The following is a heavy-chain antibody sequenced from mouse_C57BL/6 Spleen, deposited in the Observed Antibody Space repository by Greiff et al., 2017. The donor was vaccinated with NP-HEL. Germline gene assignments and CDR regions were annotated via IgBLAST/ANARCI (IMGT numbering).Heavy chain of an antibody. CDR1: GYTFTSYW. D-gene: IGHD1-1*01. V-gene: IGHV1-52*01. CDR3: ASWYYGSSGYFDV. Sequence: QVQLQQSGAELVRPGSSVKLSCKASGYTFTSYWMHWVKQRPIQGLEWIGNIDPSDSETHYNQKFKDKATLTVDKSSSTAYMQLSSLTSEDSAVYYCASWYYGSSGYFDVWGTGTTVTVSS. J-gene: IGHJ1*03. CDR2: IDPSDSET.